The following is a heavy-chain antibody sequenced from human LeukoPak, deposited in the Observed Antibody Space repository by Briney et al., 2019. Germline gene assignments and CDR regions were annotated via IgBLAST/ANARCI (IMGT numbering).Heavy chain of an antibody. CDR1: GFTFNTYG. Sequence: GGSLRLSCAASGFTFNTYGMHWIRQAPGKGLEWVAFIRYDGSKEFYTDSVKGRFTISRDNSKNTLYLQMNSLRAEDTAVYYCARDLYGSGSYDIRLFDYWGQGTLVTVS. CDR3: ARDLYGSGSYDIRLFDY. D-gene: IGHD3-10*01. V-gene: IGHV3-30*02. CDR2: IRYDGSKE. J-gene: IGHJ4*02.